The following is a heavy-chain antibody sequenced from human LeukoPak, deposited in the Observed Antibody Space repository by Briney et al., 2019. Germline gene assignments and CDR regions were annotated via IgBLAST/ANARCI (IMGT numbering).Heavy chain of an antibody. D-gene: IGHD3-22*01. J-gene: IGHJ4*02. CDR2: IKPDGSEK. V-gene: IGHV3-7*01. Sequence: GGSLRLSCAASGFTFSDYWMSWVRQAPGKGLQWVANIKPDGSEKYYADSVKGRFTISRDNAKNSLYLQINSLRAEDTAVYYCARDAVYYYDSSGYYYPFDYWGQGTLVTVSS. CDR3: ARDAVYYYDSSGYYYPFDY. CDR1: GFTFSDYW.